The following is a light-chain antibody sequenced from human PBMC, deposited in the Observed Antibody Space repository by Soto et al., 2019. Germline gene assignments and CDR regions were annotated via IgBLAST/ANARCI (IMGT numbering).Light chain of an antibody. CDR3: QQRSSWPIT. Sequence: EIVLTQSPATLSLSPGERATLSCRASQSVSSYLAWYQQKPGQAPRLLIYDASNRATGIPARFSGSGSGTDFTRTISSLEPEDFAVYYCQQRSSWPITFGQGTRLEIK. CDR2: DAS. CDR1: QSVSSY. V-gene: IGKV3-11*01. J-gene: IGKJ5*01.